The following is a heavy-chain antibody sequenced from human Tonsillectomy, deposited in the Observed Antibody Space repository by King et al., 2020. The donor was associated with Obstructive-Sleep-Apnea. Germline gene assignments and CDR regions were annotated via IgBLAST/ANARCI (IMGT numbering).Heavy chain of an antibody. CDR1: GFTFSSYS. J-gene: IGHJ4*02. D-gene: IGHD3-10*01. CDR3: ARDPYYYGSGSYVA. CDR2: ISSSSSTI. Sequence: DVQLVESGGGLVQPGGSLRLSCAASGFTFSSYSMNWVRQAPGKGLEWVSYISSSSSTIYYADSVKGRFTISRDNAKNSLYLQMNSLRAEDTAVYYCARDPYYYGSGSYVAWGQGTLVTVSS. V-gene: IGHV3-48*01.